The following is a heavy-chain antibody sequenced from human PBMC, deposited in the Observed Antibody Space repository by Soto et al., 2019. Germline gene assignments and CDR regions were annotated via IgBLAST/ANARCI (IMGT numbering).Heavy chain of an antibody. J-gene: IGHJ6*02. CDR3: AKEAVGMTTLPRYGMDV. Sequence: GGSLRLSCAASGFTFSSYAMSWVRQAPGKGLEWVSAISGSGGSTYYADSVKGRFTISRDNSKNTLYLQMNSLRAEDTAVYYCAKEAVGMTTLPRYGMDVWGQGTTVTVSS. V-gene: IGHV3-23*01. CDR2: ISGSGGST. D-gene: IGHD4-17*01. CDR1: GFTFSSYA.